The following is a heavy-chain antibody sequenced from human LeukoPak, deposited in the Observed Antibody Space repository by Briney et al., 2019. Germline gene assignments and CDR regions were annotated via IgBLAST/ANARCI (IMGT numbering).Heavy chain of an antibody. CDR2: IYHSGST. CDR1: GYSISSGYY. Sequence: SETLSLTCTVSGYSISSGYYWGWIRQPPRKGLEWIGSIYHSGSTYYNPSLKSRVTISVDTSKNQFSLKLSSVTAADTAVYYCARGGYSSGTNWFDPWGQGTLVTVSS. J-gene: IGHJ5*02. V-gene: IGHV4-38-2*02. D-gene: IGHD6-19*01. CDR3: ARGGYSSGTNWFDP.